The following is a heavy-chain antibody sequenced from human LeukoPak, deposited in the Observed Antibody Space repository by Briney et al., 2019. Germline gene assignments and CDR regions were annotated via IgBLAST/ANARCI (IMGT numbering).Heavy chain of an antibody. CDR1: RLLFSSYS. CDR3: SRDRTLYSSGWWKTDC. D-gene: IGHD6-19*01. CDR2: ISSNSSYI. J-gene: IGHJ4*02. Sequence: GGTLRLSCAASRLLFSSYSKNWARHAPAKGLEWVSSISSNSSYIYYADSVKDRFTISRDNAKNSLYLQMNSLIAEDTPVYYCSRDRTLYSSGWWKTDCWGQGTLVTVSS. V-gene: IGHV3-21*01.